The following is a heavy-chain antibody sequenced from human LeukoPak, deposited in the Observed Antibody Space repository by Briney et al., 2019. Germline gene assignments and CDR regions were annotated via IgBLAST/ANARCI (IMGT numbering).Heavy chain of an antibody. V-gene: IGHV6-1*01. J-gene: IGHJ5*02. CDR3: ARGLTQYDCFDP. D-gene: IGHD2-2*01. CDR1: GDSVSSNSVT. CDR2: TYYRSTLYN. Sequence: SQTLSLTCAISGDSVSSNSVTWNWIRQSPSRGLGWLGRTYYRSTLYNDYAVSVRGRITVNPDTSKNQFSLHLKSVTHEDTAVYYCARGLTQYDCFDPWGQGILVTVSS.